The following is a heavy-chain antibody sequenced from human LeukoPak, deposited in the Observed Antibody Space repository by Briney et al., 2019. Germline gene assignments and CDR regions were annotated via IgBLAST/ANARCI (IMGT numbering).Heavy chain of an antibody. CDR2: IYYSGST. CDR3: ARPKTTKLFWTDAFGI. V-gene: IGHV4-59*04. Sequence: SETLSLTCTVSGGSISSYYWSWIRQPPGKGLEWIGYIYYSGSTYYNPSLKSRVTISVDTSKNQFSLKLSSVTAADTAVYYCARPKTTKLFWTDAFGIWGQGTMVTVSS. J-gene: IGHJ3*02. D-gene: IGHD3/OR15-3a*01. CDR1: GGSISSYY.